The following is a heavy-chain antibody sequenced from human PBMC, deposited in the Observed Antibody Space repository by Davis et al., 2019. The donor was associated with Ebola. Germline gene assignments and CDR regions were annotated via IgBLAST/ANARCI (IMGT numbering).Heavy chain of an antibody. V-gene: IGHV1-46*01. CDR3: ARDEGYCSGGSCYGSDY. CDR1: GYTFTSYY. Sequence: ASVKVSCKASGYTFTSYYMHWVRQAPGQGLEWMGIINPSGGSTSYAQKFQGRVTMTRDTSTSTVYMELSSLRSEDTAVYYCARDEGYCSGGSCYGSDYWGQGTLVTVSS. D-gene: IGHD2-15*01. CDR2: INPSGGST. J-gene: IGHJ4*02.